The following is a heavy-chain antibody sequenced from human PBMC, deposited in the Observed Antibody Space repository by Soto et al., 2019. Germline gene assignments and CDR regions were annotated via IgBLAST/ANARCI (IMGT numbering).Heavy chain of an antibody. D-gene: IGHD1-26*01. Sequence: PGESLKISCKGSGYSFTSYWISWVRQMPGKGLEWMGRIDPSDSYTNYSPSFQGHVTISADKSISTAYLQWSSPKASDTAMYYCARHGYVPYRYSYYYGMDVCGQGTTVTVSS. CDR1: GYSFTSYW. J-gene: IGHJ6*02. CDR2: IDPSDSYT. V-gene: IGHV5-10-1*01. CDR3: ARHGYVPYRYSYYYGMDV.